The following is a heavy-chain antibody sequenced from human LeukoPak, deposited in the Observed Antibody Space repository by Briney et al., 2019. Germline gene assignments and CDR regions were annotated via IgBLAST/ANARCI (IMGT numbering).Heavy chain of an antibody. CDR3: ARGVGSSGWFTFDD. J-gene: IGHJ4*02. V-gene: IGHV6-1*01. CDR2: TYYRSKWSN. CDR1: GDSVSSNNAA. D-gene: IGHD6-19*01. Sequence: SQTLSATCAISGDSVSSNNAAWNWIRQSPSRGLEWLGRTYYRSKWSNDYEVSMKGRITINPDTSKNQFSLQLNSVTPEDTAVYYCARGVGSSGWFTFDDWGQGTLVTVSS.